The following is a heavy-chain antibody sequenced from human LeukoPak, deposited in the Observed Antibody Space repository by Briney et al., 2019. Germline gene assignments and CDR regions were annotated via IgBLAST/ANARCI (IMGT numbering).Heavy chain of an antibody. CDR2: IFGGGST. CDR3: AKARPNWAIDG. CDR1: EFTVSNNY. Sequence: PGGSLRLSCAASEFTVSNNYMSWVRQAPGKGLEWVSVIFGGGSTYYADSVKGRFSISRDDARKSLYLQMNSLRAEDTALYYCAKARPNWAIDGWGQGTQVTASS. V-gene: IGHV3-53*01. D-gene: IGHD3-16*01. J-gene: IGHJ4*02.